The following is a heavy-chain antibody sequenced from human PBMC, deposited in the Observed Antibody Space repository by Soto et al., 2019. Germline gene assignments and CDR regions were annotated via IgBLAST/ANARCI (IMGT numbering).Heavy chain of an antibody. J-gene: IGHJ5*02. CDR2: INHSGST. Sequence: SETLSLTCAVYGGSFSGYYWSWIRQPPGKGLEWIGEINHSGSTNYNPSLRGRVTISVDKSNNQFSLKMTSVTAADTAVYYCATLAPRIEVTVLPIPTWGQGTLVTVSS. V-gene: IGHV4-34*01. D-gene: IGHD2-15*01. CDR1: GGSFSGYY. CDR3: ATLAPRIEVTVLPIPT.